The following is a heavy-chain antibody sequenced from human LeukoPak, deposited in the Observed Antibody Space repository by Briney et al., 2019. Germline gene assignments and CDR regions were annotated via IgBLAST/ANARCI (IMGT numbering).Heavy chain of an antibody. V-gene: IGHV4-59*01. CDR2: IYYSGST. CDR3: ARAKRYFDWLSHFDY. Sequence: SETLSLTCTVSGGSISSYYWSWIRQPPGKGLEWIGYIYYSGSTNYNPSLKSRVTISVDTSKNQSSLKLSSVTAADTAVYYCARAKRYFDWLSHFDYWGQGTLVTVSS. J-gene: IGHJ4*02. CDR1: GGSISSYY. D-gene: IGHD3-9*01.